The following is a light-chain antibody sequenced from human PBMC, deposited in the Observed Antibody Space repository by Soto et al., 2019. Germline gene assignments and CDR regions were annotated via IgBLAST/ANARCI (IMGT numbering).Light chain of an antibody. CDR1: QSVSSSY. CDR3: QQYGSSHT. V-gene: IGKV3-20*01. J-gene: IGKJ5*01. CDR2: GAS. Sequence: ETVMTQSPATLSVSPGERATLSCRASQSVSSSYLAWYQQKPGQAPRLLIYGASSRATGIPDRFSGSGSGTDFTLTISRLEPEDFAVYYCQQYGSSHTFGQGTRLEIK.